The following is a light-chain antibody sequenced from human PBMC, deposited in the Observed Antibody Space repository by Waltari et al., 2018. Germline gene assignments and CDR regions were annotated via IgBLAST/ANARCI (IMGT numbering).Light chain of an antibody. CDR2: WAS. Sequence: DIVMTQSPDSLAVSLGERATVNCTSSQSVFYRSNNKDYLAWYQQKPGQPPKLLIYWASTRVSGVPARFSGSGSGTDFTLTISSLQAEDVAVYYCHQYYITPLTFGRGTKVEIK. V-gene: IGKV4-1*01. J-gene: IGKJ4*01. CDR1: QSVFYRSNNKDY. CDR3: HQYYITPLT.